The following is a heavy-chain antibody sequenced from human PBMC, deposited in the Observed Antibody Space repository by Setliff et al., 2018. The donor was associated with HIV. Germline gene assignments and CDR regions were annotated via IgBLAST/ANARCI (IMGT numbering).Heavy chain of an antibody. Sequence: PSETLSLTCTVSGDFFSSDYYWSWIRQPPGKGLEWIGYIYYSGSTYYNPSLKSRVTISGDPSNNQLSLSLSSVTAADTAVYYCAGIIATPGTTWGQGTLVTVSS. CDR2: IYYSGST. J-gene: IGHJ1*01. CDR1: GDFFSSDYY. V-gene: IGHV4-61*01. D-gene: IGHD6-13*01. CDR3: AGIIATPGTT.